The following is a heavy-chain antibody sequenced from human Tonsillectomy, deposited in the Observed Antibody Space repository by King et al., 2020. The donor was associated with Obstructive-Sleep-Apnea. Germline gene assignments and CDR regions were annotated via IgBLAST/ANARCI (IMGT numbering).Heavy chain of an antibody. D-gene: IGHD5-24*01. CDR2: IWHDGSNK. CDR1: GFTFSGSG. J-gene: IGHJ5*02. V-gene: IGHV3-33*01. CDR3: ARGGDGYNSWFDP. Sequence: VQLVESGGGVVQPGRSLRLSCAASGFTFSGSGMHLVRQAPGKGLEWVAVIWHDGSNKYYGDSVKGRFTISRDNSQNTLYLQMNSLRAEDTAVYYCARGGDGYNSWFDPWGQGTLVTVSS.